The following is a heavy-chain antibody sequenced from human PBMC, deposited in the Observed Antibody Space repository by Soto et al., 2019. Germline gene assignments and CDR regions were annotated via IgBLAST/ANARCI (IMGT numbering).Heavy chain of an antibody. CDR2: IYYTGTT. D-gene: IGHD3-22*01. CDR3: ARLGDYYQAFDY. Sequence: SETLSLTCTVSGSPISDNYWSWFRQAPGQGLEWVGYIYYTGTTTYNPSVKSRVTISLDTSKSQFSLILRSVTAADTAVYYCARLGDYYQAFDYWGDGHLITVAS. J-gene: IGHJ4*01. V-gene: IGHV4-59*08. CDR1: GSPISDNY.